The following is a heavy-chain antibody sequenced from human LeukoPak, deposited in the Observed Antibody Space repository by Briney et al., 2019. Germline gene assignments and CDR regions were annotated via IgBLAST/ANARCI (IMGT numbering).Heavy chain of an antibody. CDR3: ARGKWLRSSFDY. CDR2: INHSGST. D-gene: IGHD5-12*01. J-gene: IGHJ4*02. Sequence: SETLSLTCAVYGGSFSGYYWSWIRQPPGKGLEWIGEINHSGSTNYNPSLKSRATISVDTSKNQFSLKLSSVTAADTAVYYCARGKWLRSSFDYWGQGTLVTVSS. CDR1: GGSFSGYY. V-gene: IGHV4-34*01.